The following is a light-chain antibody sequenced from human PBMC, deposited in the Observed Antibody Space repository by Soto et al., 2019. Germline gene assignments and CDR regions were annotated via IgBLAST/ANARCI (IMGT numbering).Light chain of an antibody. V-gene: IGLV2-14*01. CDR2: EVN. Sequence: QSALAQPASVSGSLGQSITISCTGTSSDVGGYNFVSWYQQHPGKAPKLMIYEVNNRPSGVSNRCSGSKSGNTAALTISGLQAEDEADYYCSSWTSSTTQVLGGGTKLTVL. CDR3: SSWTSSTTQV. CDR1: SSDVGGYNF. J-gene: IGLJ3*02.